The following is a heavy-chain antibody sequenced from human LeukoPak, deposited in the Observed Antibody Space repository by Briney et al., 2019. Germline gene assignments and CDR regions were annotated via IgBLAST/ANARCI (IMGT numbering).Heavy chain of an antibody. J-gene: IGHJ4*02. CDR1: GVSFSGYY. V-gene: IGHV4-34*01. Sequence: SETLSLTCAVYGVSFSGYYWSWIRQPPGKGLEWIGEINHSGSTNYIPSLKSRVTISVDTSKNQFSLRLSSVTAADTAVYYCARSQWLIALDYWGQGTLVTVSS. CDR2: INHSGST. CDR3: ARSQWLIALDY. D-gene: IGHD6-19*01.